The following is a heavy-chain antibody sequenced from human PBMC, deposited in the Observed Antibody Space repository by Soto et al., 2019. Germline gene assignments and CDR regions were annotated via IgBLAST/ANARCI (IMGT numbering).Heavy chain of an antibody. J-gene: IGHJ4*02. Sequence: QVQLVQSGAEVKKPGSSVKVSCKASGGTFSSYAISWVRQAPGQGLEWMGGIIPIFGTANYAQKFQGRVTIAAAEPTSTAYMDLSSLRPEDTAVYYCASIITYYFDYWGQGTLVTVSS. V-gene: IGHV1-69*01. CDR2: IIPIFGTA. CDR1: GGTFSSYA. D-gene: IGHD3-10*01. CDR3: ASIITYYFDY.